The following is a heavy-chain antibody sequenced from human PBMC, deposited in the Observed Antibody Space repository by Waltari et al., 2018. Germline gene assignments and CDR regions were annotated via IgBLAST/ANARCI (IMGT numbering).Heavy chain of an antibody. D-gene: IGHD7-27*01. V-gene: IGHV4-59*01. CDR3: ARARTGYFDY. CDR2: IYYSGST. CDR1: GGSISSYY. J-gene: IGHJ4*02. Sequence: QVQLQESGPGLVKPSETLSLTCTVSGGSISSYYWSWIRQPPGKGLEWIGYIYYSGSTNYNPSLKSRVTISVDTSKNQFSRKLSSVTAADTAVYYCARARTGYFDYWGQGTLVTVSS.